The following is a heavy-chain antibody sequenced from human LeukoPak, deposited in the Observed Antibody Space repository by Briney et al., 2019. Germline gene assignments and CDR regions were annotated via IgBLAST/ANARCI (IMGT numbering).Heavy chain of an antibody. CDR3: ARDLDPGGNVLRYFDWLLYGLYFDY. CDR2: ISAYNGNT. CDR1: GYTFTSYG. Sequence: ASVKVSCKASGYTFTSYGISWVRQAPGQGLEWMGWISAYNGNTNYAQKLQGRVTMTTDTSTSTAYMELRSLRSDDTAVYYCARDLDPGGNVLRYFDWLLYGLYFDYWGQGTLVTVSS. V-gene: IGHV1-18*01. D-gene: IGHD3-9*01. J-gene: IGHJ4*02.